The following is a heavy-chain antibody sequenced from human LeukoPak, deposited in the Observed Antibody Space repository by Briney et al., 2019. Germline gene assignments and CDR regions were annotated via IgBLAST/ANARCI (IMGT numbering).Heavy chain of an antibody. V-gene: IGHV3-7*01. CDR3: APPPIAATGN. J-gene: IGHJ4*02. CDR1: GFIFNDFW. Sequence: PGGSLRLSCTVSGFIFNDFWMSWVRQAPGEGLEWVANIRQDGGAKNYVDSVKGRFTISRDNAKKSLYLQMYSLRAEDTAVYYCAPPPIAATGNWGQGTLVTVSS. CDR2: IRQDGGAK. D-gene: IGHD6-13*01.